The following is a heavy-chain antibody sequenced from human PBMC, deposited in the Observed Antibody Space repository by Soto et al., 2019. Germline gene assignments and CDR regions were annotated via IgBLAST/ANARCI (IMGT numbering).Heavy chain of an antibody. D-gene: IGHD5-18*01. CDR1: GGTFSSYT. V-gene: IGHV1-69*13. Sequence: SVKVSCKASGGTFSSYTISWVRQAPGQGLEWMGGIIPIFGTANYAQKFQGRVTITADESTSTAYMELSSLRSEDTAVYYCARDRRYSYGRGYYYGMDVWGQGTTVTVSS. CDR2: IIPIFGTA. J-gene: IGHJ6*02. CDR3: ARDRRYSYGRGYYYGMDV.